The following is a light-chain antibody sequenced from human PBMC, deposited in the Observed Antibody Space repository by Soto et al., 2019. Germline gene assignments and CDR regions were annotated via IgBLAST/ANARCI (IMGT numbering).Light chain of an antibody. J-gene: IGLJ3*02. CDR3: CSYAGNSLWV. Sequence: QSALTQPRSVSGSPGQSVTISCTGTSSDVGGYNYVSWYQQHPGKAPKLMIYDVSKWPSGVPDRFSGSKSGNTASLTISGLQAXXXADYYCCSYAGNSLWVFGGGTKLTVL. V-gene: IGLV2-11*01. CDR2: DVS. CDR1: SSDVGGYNY.